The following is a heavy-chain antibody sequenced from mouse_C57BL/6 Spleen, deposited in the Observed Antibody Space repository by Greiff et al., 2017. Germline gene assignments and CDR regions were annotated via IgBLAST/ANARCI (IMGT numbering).Heavy chain of an antibody. Sequence: VQLQQPGAELVKPGASVKMSCKASGYTFTSYWITWVKQRPGQGLEWIGDIYPGSGSTNYNEKFKSKATLTVDTSSSTAYMQLSSLTSEDSAVYYCARVGEEYDEGAWFAYWGQGTLVTVSA. D-gene: IGHD2-14*01. CDR2: IYPGSGST. V-gene: IGHV1-55*01. CDR3: ARVGEEYDEGAWFAY. CDR1: GYTFTSYW. J-gene: IGHJ3*01.